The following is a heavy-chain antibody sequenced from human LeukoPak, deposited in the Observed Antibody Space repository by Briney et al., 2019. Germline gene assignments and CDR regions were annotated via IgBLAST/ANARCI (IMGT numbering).Heavy chain of an antibody. J-gene: IGHJ4*02. CDR3: VSDWDGH. Sequence: GGSLRLSCAASGFTFSSYTIHWVRQAPGKGLEWVAVISYDGSNKYYADSVKGRFTISRDNSKNTLYLQMNSLRVEDTAVYYCVSDWDGHWGQGTLATVSS. CDR1: GFTFSSYT. V-gene: IGHV3-30*04. CDR2: ISYDGSNK. D-gene: IGHD1-26*01.